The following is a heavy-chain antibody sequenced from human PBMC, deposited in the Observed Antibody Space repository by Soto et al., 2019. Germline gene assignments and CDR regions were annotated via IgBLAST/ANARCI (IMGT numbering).Heavy chain of an antibody. CDR3: ARDVFSSAWPYYMDV. CDR2: INADHGNT. J-gene: IGHJ6*03. D-gene: IGHD6-19*01. V-gene: IGHV1-3*01. CDR1: GYTFTSYA. Sequence: QVQLVQSGAEVKKPGASVNVSCKTSGYTFTSYAINWVRQAPGQRLEWMGWINADHGNTKYSQKFQGRVTITRDTSASTAYMELSSLRSEDTAIYYCARDVFSSAWPYYMDVWGKGTTVTVSS.